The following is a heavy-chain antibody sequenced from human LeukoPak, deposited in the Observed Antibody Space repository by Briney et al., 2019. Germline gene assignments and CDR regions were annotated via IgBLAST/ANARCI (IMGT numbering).Heavy chain of an antibody. V-gene: IGHV3-7*01. J-gene: IGHJ4*02. CDR2: ISGDGRER. CDR3: ARDRSDRLAVAGTSAFDY. CDR1: GFTFSTYR. D-gene: IGHD6-19*01. Sequence: PGGSLRLSCAASGFTFSTYRMNWVRQAPGKGLKWVAGISGDGRERDYLDSVRGRFTISRDNAKNSLYLQMNSLRAEDTAVYYCARDRSDRLAVAGTSAFDYWGQGTLVTVSS.